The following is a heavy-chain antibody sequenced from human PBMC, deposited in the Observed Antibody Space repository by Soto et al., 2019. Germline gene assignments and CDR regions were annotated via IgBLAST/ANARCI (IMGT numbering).Heavy chain of an antibody. CDR1: GFTFSNYG. CDR3: ARDNGTPDTGPHFDN. V-gene: IGHV3-23*01. J-gene: IGHJ4*02. Sequence: EVQLLESGGGLVQPGGSLRLSCGGSGFTFSNYGMSWVRQAPGKGMEWVSTISSGGGNTHYADSVRGRFTTSRVNSKITLYLPLNRLRAEDTAVFCRARDNGTPDTGPHFDNWGQGTLVTVSS. CDR2: ISSGGGNT. D-gene: IGHD2-8*01.